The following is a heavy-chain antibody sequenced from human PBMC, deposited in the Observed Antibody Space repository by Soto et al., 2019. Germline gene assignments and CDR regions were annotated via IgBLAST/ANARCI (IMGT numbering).Heavy chain of an antibody. Sequence: ASVKVSCKASGYTFTSYAMHWVRQAPGQRLEWMGWINAGNGNTKYSQKFQGRVTITRDTSASTAYMELSSLRSEYTAVYYCARGIWDPLAFDIWGQGTMVTVSS. CDR2: INAGNGNT. CDR3: ARGIWDPLAFDI. D-gene: IGHD1-26*01. V-gene: IGHV1-3*01. J-gene: IGHJ3*02. CDR1: GYTFTSYA.